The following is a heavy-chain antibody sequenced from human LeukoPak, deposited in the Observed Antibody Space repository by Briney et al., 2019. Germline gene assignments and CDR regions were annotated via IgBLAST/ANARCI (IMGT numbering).Heavy chain of an antibody. Sequence: GGTLRLSCAASGFTLSSYGMTWVRQAPGKGLEWVSGISGSGGSIYYADSVKGRFTISRDNSKNTLYLQMNSLRAEDTAVYYCAIVSTNYYMDVWGKGTTVTVSS. CDR3: AIVSTNYYMDV. V-gene: IGHV3-23*01. CDR2: ISGSGGSI. CDR1: GFTLSSYG. D-gene: IGHD5/OR15-5a*01. J-gene: IGHJ6*03.